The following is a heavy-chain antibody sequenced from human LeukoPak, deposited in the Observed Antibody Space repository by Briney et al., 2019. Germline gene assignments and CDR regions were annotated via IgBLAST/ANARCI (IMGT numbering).Heavy chain of an antibody. CDR1: GSTFSDYY. Sequence: GGSLRLSCAASGSTFSDYYMSWIRQAPGKGLEWVSYISSSGSTIYYADSVKGRFTISRDNAKNSLYLQMNSLRAEDTAVYYCARVVVVPAAIPSYWGQGTLVTVSS. J-gene: IGHJ4*02. CDR3: ARVVVVPAAIPSY. CDR2: ISSSGSTI. V-gene: IGHV3-11*04. D-gene: IGHD2-2*02.